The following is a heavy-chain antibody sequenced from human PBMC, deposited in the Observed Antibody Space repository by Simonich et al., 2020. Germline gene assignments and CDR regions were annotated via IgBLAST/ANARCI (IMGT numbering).Heavy chain of an antibody. Sequence: EVQLVESGGGLVQPGGSLRLSCAASGFTFSSYSMNWVRQAPGKGLEWVSYISSSSSTIYYADSGKGRFTISRGNAKNSLYLQMNSLRAEDTAVYYCARDSSYYAFDIWGQGTMVTVSS. CDR1: GFTFSSYS. V-gene: IGHV3-48*01. CDR2: ISSSSSTI. J-gene: IGHJ3*02. CDR3: ARDSSYYAFDI. D-gene: IGHD5-12*01.